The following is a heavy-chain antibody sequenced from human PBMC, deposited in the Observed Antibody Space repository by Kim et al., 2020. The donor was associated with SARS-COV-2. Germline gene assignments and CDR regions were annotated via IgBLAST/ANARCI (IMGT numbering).Heavy chain of an antibody. CDR1: GFTFSSYA. J-gene: IGHJ6*02. CDR3: AKDNGLYAWAEIYYYYYGMDV. D-gene: IGHD4-17*01. CDR2: ISGSGGST. Sequence: GGSLRLSCAASGFTFSSYAMSWVRQAPGKGLEWVSAISGSGGSTYYADSVKGRFTISRDNSKNTLYLQMNSLRAEDTAVYYCAKDNGLYAWAEIYYYYYGMDVWGQGTTVTVSS. V-gene: IGHV3-23*01.